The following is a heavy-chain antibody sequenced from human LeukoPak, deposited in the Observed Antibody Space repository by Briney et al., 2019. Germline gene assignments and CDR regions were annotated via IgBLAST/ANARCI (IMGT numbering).Heavy chain of an antibody. CDR1: GFTFSSYA. CDR3: AKHLDIVVVPAAMNWFDS. Sequence: PGGSLRLSCAASGFTFSSYAMSWVRQAPGKGLEWVSAISNSGGSTYYADSVKGRFTISRDNSKNTLYLQMTGLRAEDTAVYYCAKHLDIVVVPAAMNWFDSWGQGTLVTVSS. J-gene: IGHJ5*01. V-gene: IGHV3-23*01. D-gene: IGHD2-2*03. CDR2: ISNSGGST.